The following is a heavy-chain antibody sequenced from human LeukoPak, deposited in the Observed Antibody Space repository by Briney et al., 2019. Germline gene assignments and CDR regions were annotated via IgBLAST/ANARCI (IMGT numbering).Heavy chain of an antibody. CDR1: GFTFSSYS. CDR2: IGGTSIYI. Sequence: GGSLRLSCAASGFTFSSYSMNWVRQAPGKGLEWVSSIGGTSIYIDYPDSVKARFTISRDNTKNSLYLQMNSLRSEDTAVYYCARVWGCSSTSCYDAFDIWRQATMPTVSS. CDR3: ARVWGCSSTSCYDAFDI. J-gene: IGHJ3*02. V-gene: IGHV3-21*01. D-gene: IGHD2-2*01.